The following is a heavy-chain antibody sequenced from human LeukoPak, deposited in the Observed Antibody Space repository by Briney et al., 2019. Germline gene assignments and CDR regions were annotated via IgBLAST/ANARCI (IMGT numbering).Heavy chain of an antibody. V-gene: IGHV3-23*01. Sequence: PGGSLRLCCAASGFTFSSYGMSWVRQAPGKGLEWVSLISGSGDSTYYADSVKGRFTISRDNSKNTLYLQMNSVRAEDTALYYCAKKTDSGSPGGFDPWGQGTLVTVSS. CDR2: ISGSGDST. CDR1: GFTFSSYG. J-gene: IGHJ5*02. CDR3: AKKTDSGSPGGFDP. D-gene: IGHD1-26*01.